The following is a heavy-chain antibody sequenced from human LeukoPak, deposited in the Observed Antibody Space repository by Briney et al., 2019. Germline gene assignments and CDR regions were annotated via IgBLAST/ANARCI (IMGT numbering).Heavy chain of an antibody. CDR1: GRSISSGGYY. J-gene: IGHJ6*02. CDR3: ARVVAYYYGMDV. Sequence: SQTLSLTCTVSGRSISSGGYYWSWIRQPPGKGLEWIGYIYYSGSTNYNPSLKSRVTISVDTSKNQFSLKLSSVTAADTAVYYCARVVAYYYGMDVWGQGTTVTVSS. CDR2: IYYSGST. V-gene: IGHV4-61*08.